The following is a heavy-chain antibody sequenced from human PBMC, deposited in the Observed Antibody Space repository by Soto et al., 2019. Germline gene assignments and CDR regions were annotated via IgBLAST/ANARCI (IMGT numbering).Heavy chain of an antibody. Sequence: GGSMRLSCAAARLNFINHDMSWISKTTGKGLEWVSTISGSGGGGNIYYADPVKGRFTISRDNSRNTLSLQMNSLRAEDTAIYYCAKDLYGVPPAMRFDYWGQGTQVTVSS. D-gene: IGHD2-2*01. J-gene: IGHJ4*02. V-gene: IGHV3-23*01. CDR2: ISGSGGGGNI. CDR3: AKDLYGVPPAMRFDY. CDR1: RLNFINHD.